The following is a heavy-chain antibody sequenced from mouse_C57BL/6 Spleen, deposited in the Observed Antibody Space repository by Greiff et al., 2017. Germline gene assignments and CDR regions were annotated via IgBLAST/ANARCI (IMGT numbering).Heavy chain of an antibody. CDR1: GFTFSSYG. CDR2: ISSGGSYT. Sequence: EVMLVESGGDLVKPGGSLKLSCAASGFTFSSYGMSWVRQTPDKRLEWVATISSGGSYTYYPDSVKGRFTISRDNAKNTLYLQMSSLKSEDTAMYYCARQGGDYGSSYFDYWGQGTTLTVSS. CDR3: ARQGGDYGSSYFDY. J-gene: IGHJ2*01. V-gene: IGHV5-6*01. D-gene: IGHD1-1*01.